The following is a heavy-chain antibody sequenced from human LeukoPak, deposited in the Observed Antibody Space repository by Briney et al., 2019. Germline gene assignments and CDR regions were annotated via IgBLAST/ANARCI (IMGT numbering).Heavy chain of an antibody. J-gene: IGHJ4*02. CDR1: GFTFSSYW. D-gene: IGHD2-2*02. CDR3: ARCSSTSCYRGSFDY. V-gene: IGHV3-7*01. Sequence: GGSLRLSCVASGFTFSSYWMSWVRQAPGKGLEWVANIKQDGSEKYYVDSVKGRFTISRDNAKNSLYLQMNSLRAEDTAVYYCARCSSTSCYRGSFDYWGQGTLVTVSS. CDR2: IKQDGSEK.